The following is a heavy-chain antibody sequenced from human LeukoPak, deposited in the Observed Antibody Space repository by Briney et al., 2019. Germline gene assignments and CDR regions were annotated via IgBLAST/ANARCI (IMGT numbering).Heavy chain of an antibody. J-gene: IGHJ4*03. CDR1: GYTFTNYG. V-gene: IGHV1-18*01. D-gene: IGHD3-16*01. Sequence: ASVKVSCKASGYTFTNYGISWVRQAPGQGLEWMGWISGYNANTKYAERVQGRVTMTTDTSTSTAYMELRSLRSDDTAVYYCVRDHKLPVYERVFDYWDQGTTVTVSS. CDR3: VRDHKLPVYERVFDY. CDR2: ISGYNANT.